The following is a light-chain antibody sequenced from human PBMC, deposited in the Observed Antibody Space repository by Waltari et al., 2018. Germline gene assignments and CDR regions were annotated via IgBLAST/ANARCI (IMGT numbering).Light chain of an antibody. CDR3: QHYVRLPAT. CDR1: QSVGRS. CDR2: AAS. Sequence: EIVLTQSQGTLSLSPGERATLSCRASQSVGRSLAWYQQKPGQAPRLLIFAASSRATGIPDRFSGSGSGTDFSLSISRLEPEDLAVYYCQHYVRLPATFGQGTKVEIK. J-gene: IGKJ1*01. V-gene: IGKV3-20*01.